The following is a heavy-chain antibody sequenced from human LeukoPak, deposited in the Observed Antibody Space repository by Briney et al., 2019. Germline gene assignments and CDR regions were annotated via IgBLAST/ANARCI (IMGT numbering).Heavy chain of an antibody. CDR1: GGSISSGSYY. Sequence: KPSETLSLTCTVSGGSISSGSYYWSWIRQPAGKGLEWIGRIYTSGSTNYNPSLKSRVTISVDTSKNQFSLKLSSVTAADTAVYYCAREMLYYYDSSGYTLSLRYYFGYWGQGTLVTVSS. V-gene: IGHV4-61*02. CDR2: IYTSGST. J-gene: IGHJ4*02. CDR3: AREMLYYYDSSGYTLSLRYYFGY. D-gene: IGHD3-22*01.